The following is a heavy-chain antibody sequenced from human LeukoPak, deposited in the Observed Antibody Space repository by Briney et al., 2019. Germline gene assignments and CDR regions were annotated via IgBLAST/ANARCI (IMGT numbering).Heavy chain of an antibody. CDR3: AREQRYRYFDL. J-gene: IGHJ2*01. CDR1: GGLISSYY. Sequence: PSETLSLTCTVSGGLISSYYWSWIRQTPEKGLVWIGNIYYTGSTIYNPSLKSRVSISLDTSKKHLSLNLTSVTAADTAVYCCAREQRYRYFDLWGRGSLVTVSS. V-gene: IGHV4-59*01. CDR2: IYYTGST. D-gene: IGHD6-25*01.